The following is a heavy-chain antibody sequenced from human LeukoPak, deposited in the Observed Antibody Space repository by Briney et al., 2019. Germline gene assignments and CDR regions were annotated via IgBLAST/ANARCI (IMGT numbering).Heavy chain of an antibody. D-gene: IGHD2-15*01. CDR2: INHSGST. CDR3: ARGVHCSGGSCYFY. CDR1: GGSFSGYY. J-gene: IGHJ4*02. V-gene: IGHV4-34*01. Sequence: KSSETLSLTCAVYGGSFSGYYWSWIRQPAGKGLEWIGEINHSGSTNYNPSLKSRVTISVDTSKNQFSLKLSSVTAADTAVYYCARGVHCSGGSCYFYWGQGTLVTVSS.